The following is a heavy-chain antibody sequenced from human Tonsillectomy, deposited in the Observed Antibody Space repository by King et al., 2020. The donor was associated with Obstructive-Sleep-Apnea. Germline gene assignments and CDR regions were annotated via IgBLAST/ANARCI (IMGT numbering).Heavy chain of an antibody. Sequence: VQLVEAGGGVVQPGRSLRLSCAASGFTFSSYAMHLGRQSPCKVLEGVALLSYYGSTTYFADSVKGRFTNSRDNSKNTLYLQRNSLRAEDTAVYYCARDRANSGRGAPFDYWGQGTLVTVSS. CDR3: ARDRANSGRGAPFDY. CDR2: LSYYGSTT. D-gene: IGHD1-26*01. V-gene: IGHV3-30*04. J-gene: IGHJ4*02. CDR1: GFTFSSYA.